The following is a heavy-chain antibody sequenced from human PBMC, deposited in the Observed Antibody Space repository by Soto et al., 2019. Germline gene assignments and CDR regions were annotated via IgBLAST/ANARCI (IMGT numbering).Heavy chain of an antibody. Sequence: GAAVKVSCKASGYTFTSYAMHWVRQAPGQRLEWMGWINAGNGNTKYSQKFQGRVTITRDTSASTAYMELSSLRSEDTPVYPCARTRRIAAAGSFDYWRQRPLVTVSS. D-gene: IGHD6-13*01. CDR1: GYTFTSYA. CDR3: ARTRRIAAAGSFDY. J-gene: IGHJ4*02. V-gene: IGHV1-3*01. CDR2: INAGNGNT.